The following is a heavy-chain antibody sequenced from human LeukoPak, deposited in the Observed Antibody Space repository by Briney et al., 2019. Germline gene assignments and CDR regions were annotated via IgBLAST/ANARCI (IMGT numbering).Heavy chain of an antibody. V-gene: IGHV3-23*01. Sequence: GGSLRLSCAASGFTFSSYGMSWVRQAPGKGLEWVSGISGSGGSTYYADAVKGRFTISRDNSKNTLYLQMNSLRAEDTALYYYAKDNIDIVVVPAAFFDYWGQGTLVTVSS. J-gene: IGHJ4*02. CDR3: AKDNIDIVVVPAAFFDY. CDR1: GFTFSSYG. CDR2: ISGSGGST. D-gene: IGHD2-2*01.